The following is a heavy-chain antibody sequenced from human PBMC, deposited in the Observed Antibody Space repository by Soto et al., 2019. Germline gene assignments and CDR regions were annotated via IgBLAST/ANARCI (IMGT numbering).Heavy chain of an antibody. CDR2: INPSGGST. J-gene: IGHJ4*02. D-gene: IGHD2-15*01. CDR1: GYTFTSYY. Sequence: ASVKVSCKASGYTFTSYYMHWVRQAPGQGLEWMGIINPSGGSTSYAQKFQGRVTMTRDTSTSTVYMELSSLRSEDTAVYYCASFTHCSGGRCGYGGYYFDYWGQGTLVTVSS. V-gene: IGHV1-46*01. CDR3: ASFTHCSGGRCGYGGYYFDY.